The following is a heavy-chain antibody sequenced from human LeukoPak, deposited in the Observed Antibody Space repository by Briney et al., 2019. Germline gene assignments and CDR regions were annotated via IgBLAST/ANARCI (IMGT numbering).Heavy chain of an antibody. CDR2: INTSGTT. J-gene: IGHJ5*01. CDR1: GGSFSGHY. V-gene: IGHV4-4*07. CDR3: ARGLSASYDFNWFDS. D-gene: IGHD2/OR15-2a*01. Sequence: SETLSLTCTVSGGSFSGHYWSWIRQPAGKGPEWMGRINTSGTTRYDPSLKSRVTMSVDTSKNQFSLKLTSVTAADTAVYYCARGLSASYDFNWFDSWGQGALVTVSS.